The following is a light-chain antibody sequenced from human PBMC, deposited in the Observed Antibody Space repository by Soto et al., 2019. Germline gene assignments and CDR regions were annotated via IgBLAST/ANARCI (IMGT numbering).Light chain of an antibody. CDR2: GAS. V-gene: IGKV3-20*01. CDR3: QQYSDLPMT. J-gene: IGKJ1*01. Sequence: EIVLTQAPGTLSLYPGERATLSCRASQSVGHMFLAWFQQKPGQAPRLLIYGASRRATGIPDRFSGSASGTDFTLTISRLEPENFAVYFCQQYSDLPMTFGQGTKVDI. CDR1: QSVGHMF.